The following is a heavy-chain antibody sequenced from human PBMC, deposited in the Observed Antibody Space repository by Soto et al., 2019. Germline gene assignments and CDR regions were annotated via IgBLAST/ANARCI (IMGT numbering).Heavy chain of an antibody. Sequence: PSETLSLTCTVSGASIISYYWSWIRQSPGKGLEWIGYIYYSGTTNYNPSLKSRVAISVDTSKNQFSLKLSSVTAADTAVYYCALYCSSTSCYGQWDYWGQGTLVTVSS. J-gene: IGHJ4*02. D-gene: IGHD2-2*01. CDR1: GASIISYY. CDR3: ALYCSSTSCYGQWDY. CDR2: IYYSGTT. V-gene: IGHV4-59*01.